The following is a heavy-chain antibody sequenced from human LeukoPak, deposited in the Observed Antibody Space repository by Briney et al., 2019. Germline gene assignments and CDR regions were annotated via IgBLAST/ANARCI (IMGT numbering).Heavy chain of an antibody. Sequence: ASVKVSCKASGYTFTGYYMHWVRQAPGQGLEWMGWINSDTAVTNYAQKFQGRVTMTRDTSISTAYMELSRLRSDDTAVYYCAEGYCSSTSCPLDYWGQGTLVTVSS. CDR1: GYTFTGYY. CDR3: AEGYCSSTSCPLDY. J-gene: IGHJ4*02. V-gene: IGHV1-2*02. D-gene: IGHD2-2*01. CDR2: INSDTAVT.